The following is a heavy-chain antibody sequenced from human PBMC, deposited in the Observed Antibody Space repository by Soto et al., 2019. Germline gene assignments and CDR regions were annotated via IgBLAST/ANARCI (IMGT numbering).Heavy chain of an antibody. CDR3: SRERESPSKH. Sequence: PSETLSLTCTVSGGSISSSTYHWAWIRQPPGKGLEWIAGIYYTGTTYYSPSLKSRVTISVDTSKNHFSLKLSSVTAADTAVYYCSRERESPSKHWGQGTLVPVSS. CDR2: IYYTGTT. V-gene: IGHV4-39*02. J-gene: IGHJ4*02. CDR1: GGSISSSTYH.